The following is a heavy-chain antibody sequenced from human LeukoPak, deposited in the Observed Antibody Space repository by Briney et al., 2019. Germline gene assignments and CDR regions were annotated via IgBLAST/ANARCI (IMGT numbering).Heavy chain of an antibody. D-gene: IGHD2-15*01. CDR1: GYTFARYG. V-gene: IGHV1-18*01. Sequence: ASVKVSCKTSGYTFARYGVSWVRQAPGQGLEWMGWISAYNGKTNYAQKFQGRVTMTTDTPTSTAYMELRRLRSDDTAVYYCARGDIGVVVGATPGFFDDWGQGTQVTVSS. CDR3: ARGDIGVVVGATPGFFDD. J-gene: IGHJ4*02. CDR2: ISAYNGKT.